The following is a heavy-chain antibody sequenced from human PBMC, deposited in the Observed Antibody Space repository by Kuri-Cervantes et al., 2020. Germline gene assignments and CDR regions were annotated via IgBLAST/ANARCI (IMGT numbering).Heavy chain of an antibody. CDR1: GFTFSSYG. CDR2: ISYDGSNK. V-gene: IGHV3-30*03. CDR3: AERGGMDV. J-gene: IGHJ6*02. Sequence: GGSLRLSCAASGFTFSSYGMHWVRQAPGKGLEWVAVISYDGSNKYYADSVKGRFTISRDNAKNSLYLQMNSLRAGDTAVYYCAERGGMDVWGQGTTVTVSS.